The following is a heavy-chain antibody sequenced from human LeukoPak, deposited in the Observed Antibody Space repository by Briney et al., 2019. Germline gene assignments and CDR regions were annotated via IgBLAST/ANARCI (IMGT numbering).Heavy chain of an antibody. CDR3: ARGWNYAFRFDY. D-gene: IGHD3-3*01. J-gene: IGHJ4*02. CDR2: IKQDGSEK. CDR1: GFSFSDYW. Sequence: GGSLRLSCAASGFSFSDYWMIWVRQAPGKGLEWVAHIKQDGSEKYYVDSIKGRFTISRDNAKNLVYLQMNSLRADDTAVYYCARGWNYAFRFDYWGQGTLVTVSS. V-gene: IGHV3-7*01.